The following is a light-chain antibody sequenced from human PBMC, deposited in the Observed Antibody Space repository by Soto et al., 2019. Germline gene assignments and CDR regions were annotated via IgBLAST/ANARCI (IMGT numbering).Light chain of an antibody. CDR1: QSVSSY. CDR2: DAS. CDR3: QQRSNWPPT. V-gene: IGKV3-11*01. J-gene: IGKJ3*01. Sequence: EIVLTQSPATLSLSPGERATLSCRASQSVSSYLAWYQQNPGQAPRLLIYDASSMATGIPARFSGSGSGTDFTLTISSLEPEDFAVYYCQQRSNWPPTFGPGTKVDIK.